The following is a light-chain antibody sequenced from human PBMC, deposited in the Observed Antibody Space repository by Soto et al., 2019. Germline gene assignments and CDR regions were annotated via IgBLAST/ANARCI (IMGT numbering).Light chain of an antibody. CDR3: QSYDSSLSGVV. CDR1: SSNIGAGYD. Sequence: QSVLTQPPSVSGAPGQRVTISCTGSSSNIGAGYDVHWYQQLPGTAPKLLIYGNSNRPSGVPDRFSGSKSGTSASLASTGLQAEDESYYDCQSYDSSLSGVVFGGGTKLTVL. CDR2: GNS. V-gene: IGLV1-40*01. J-gene: IGLJ2*01.